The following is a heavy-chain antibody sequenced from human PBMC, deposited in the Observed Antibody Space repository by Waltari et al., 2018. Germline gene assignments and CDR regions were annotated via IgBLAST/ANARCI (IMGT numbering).Heavy chain of an antibody. D-gene: IGHD3-16*01. Sequence: QVPLQPSGPGLVKPSETLSLTCIVSGGPLSSPYWTWIRQSPGKGLEWIGYINDSGTTDYNPSLKSRLSISLDTSKNQFSLKLTSVTAADTAVYYCAGAYGYYYYYMDVWGKGTTVTVSS. J-gene: IGHJ6*03. V-gene: IGHV4-59*11. CDR3: AGAYGYYYYYMDV. CDR1: GGPLSSPY. CDR2: INDSGTT.